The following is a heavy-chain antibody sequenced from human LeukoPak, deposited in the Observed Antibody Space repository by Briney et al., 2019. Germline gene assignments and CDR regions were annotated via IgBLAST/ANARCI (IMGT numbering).Heavy chain of an antibody. D-gene: IGHD3-22*01. V-gene: IGHV3-21*01. J-gene: IGHJ4*02. CDR1: GFTFSSYS. CDR3: ARDGRYYDSSGSQY. CDR2: ISSSSSYI. Sequence: NPGGSLRLSCAASGFTFSSYSMNWVRQAPGKGLEWVSSISSSSSYIYYADSVKGRSTISRDNAKNSLYLQMNSLRAEDTAVYYCARDGRYYDSSGSQYWGQGTLVTVSS.